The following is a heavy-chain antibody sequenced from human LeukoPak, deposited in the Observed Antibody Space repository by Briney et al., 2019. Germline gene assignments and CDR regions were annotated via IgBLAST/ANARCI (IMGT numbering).Heavy chain of an antibody. J-gene: IGHJ4*02. V-gene: IGHV3-7*01. CDR1: GFTCSSYY. D-gene: IGHD6-19*01. CDR2: IRQDGSAE. Sequence: GGSLRLSCAASGFTCSSYYMTWVRQAPWQGLEWVANIRQDGSAEFYADSVKGRFTISRDNAKNSLYLQMNSLRAEDTAVYYCARWLYSSGWAIDYWGQGTLVTVSS. CDR3: ARWLYSSGWAIDY.